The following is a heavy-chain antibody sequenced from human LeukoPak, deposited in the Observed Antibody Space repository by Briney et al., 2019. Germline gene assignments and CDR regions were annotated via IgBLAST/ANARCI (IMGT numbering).Heavy chain of an antibody. D-gene: IGHD4-17*01. CDR2: ISGDATTT. CDR1: GFAFSSFA. CDR3: AKGVYGDHPHYSDY. Sequence: PGGSLRLSCAASGFAFSSFAMNWVRRAPGKGLQWVSAISGDATTTYYPDSLTGRFTISRDNSRNTLYLQMNSLRADDTAVYYCAKGVYGDHPHYSDYWGQGTLVIVSS. J-gene: IGHJ4*02. V-gene: IGHV3-23*01.